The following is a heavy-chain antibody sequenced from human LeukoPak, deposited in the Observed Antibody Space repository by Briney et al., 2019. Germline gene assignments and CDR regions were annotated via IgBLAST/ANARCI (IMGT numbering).Heavy chain of an antibody. V-gene: IGHV4-59*01. D-gene: IGHD5-12*01. J-gene: IGHJ4*02. Sequence: SETLSLTCTVSDGSISSYYWSWIRQPPGKGLEWIGYIYYSGSTNYNPSLKSRVTISVDTSKNQFSLKLSSVTAADTAVYYCARVRVATIIFDYWGQGTLVTVSS. CDR1: DGSISSYY. CDR3: ARVRVATIIFDY. CDR2: IYYSGST.